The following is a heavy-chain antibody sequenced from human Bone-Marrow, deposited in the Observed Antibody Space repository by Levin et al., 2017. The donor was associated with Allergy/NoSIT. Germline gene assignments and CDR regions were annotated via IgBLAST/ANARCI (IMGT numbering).Heavy chain of an antibody. CDR2: IYRDGTT. CDR1: GLAVTSNY. D-gene: IGHD6-13*01. Sequence: PGGSLRLSCAASGLAVTSNYMSWVRQAPGRGLEWVSVIYRDGTTYYADSVKGRFTISRDSSKNTLYLQMNSLRTDDTAMYYCVRQSSSWVNWFDPWGQGTLVTVSS. V-gene: IGHV3-53*01. J-gene: IGHJ5*02. CDR3: VRQSSSWVNWFDP.